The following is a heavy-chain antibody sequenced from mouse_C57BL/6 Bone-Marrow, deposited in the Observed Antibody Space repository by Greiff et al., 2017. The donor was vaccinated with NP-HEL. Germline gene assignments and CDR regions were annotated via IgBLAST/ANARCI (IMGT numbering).Heavy chain of an antibody. V-gene: IGHV1-18*01. CDR3: ARSRDYDYDGVLFDY. CDR2: INPNNGGT. J-gene: IGHJ2*01. CDR1: GYTFTDYN. Sequence: VQLKESGPELVKPGASVKITCKASGYTFTDYNMDWVKQSHGKSLEWIGDINPNNGGTIYNQKFKGKATLTVDKSSSTAYMELRSLTSEDTAVYYCARSRDYDYDGVLFDYWGQGTTLTVSS. D-gene: IGHD2-4*01.